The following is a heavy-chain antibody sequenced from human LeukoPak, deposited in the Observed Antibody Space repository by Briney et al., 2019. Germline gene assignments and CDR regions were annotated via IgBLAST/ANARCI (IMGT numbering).Heavy chain of an antibody. CDR2: IYPGDSDT. V-gene: IGHV5-51*01. CDR1: GYSFTNYW. J-gene: IGHJ4*02. Sequence: GESLKISRKGSGYSFTNYWIGWVRQMPGKGLEWMGIIYPGDSDTRYSPAFQGQVTISADKSISTAYLQWSSLRASDTAMYYCARLGVGPAAPIDYWGQGTLVTVSS. D-gene: IGHD2-2*01. CDR3: ARLGVGPAAPIDY.